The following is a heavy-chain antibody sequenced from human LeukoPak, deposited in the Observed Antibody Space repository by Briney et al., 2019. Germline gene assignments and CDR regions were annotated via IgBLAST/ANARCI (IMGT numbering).Heavy chain of an antibody. V-gene: IGHV3-48*04. D-gene: IGHD6-19*01. J-gene: IGHJ4*02. Sequence: GGSLRLSCAASGFTFSSYSMNWVRQAPGKGLEWVSYISSSSSTIYYADSVKGRFTISRDNAKNSLYLQMNSLRAEDTAVYYCVKGSEQWLVLFDYWGQGTLVTVSS. CDR2: ISSSSSTI. CDR1: GFTFSSYS. CDR3: VKGSEQWLVLFDY.